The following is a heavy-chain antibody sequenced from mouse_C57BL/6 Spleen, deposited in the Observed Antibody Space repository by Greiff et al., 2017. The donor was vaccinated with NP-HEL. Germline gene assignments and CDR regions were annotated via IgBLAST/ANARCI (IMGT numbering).Heavy chain of an antibody. CDR2: IDPSDSYT. CDR1: GYTFTSYW. D-gene: IGHD2-1*01. J-gene: IGHJ2*01. V-gene: IGHV1-69*01. Sequence: QVQLQQPGAELVMPGASVKLSCKASGYTFTSYWMHWVKQRPGQGLEWIGEIDPSDSYTNYNQKFKGKSTLTVDKSSSTAYMQRSSLTSEDSAVYYCARRGNYPYFDYWGQGTTLTVSS. CDR3: ARRGNYPYFDY.